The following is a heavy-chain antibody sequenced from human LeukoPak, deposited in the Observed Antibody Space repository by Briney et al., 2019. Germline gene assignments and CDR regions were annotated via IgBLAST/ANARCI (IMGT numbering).Heavy chain of an antibody. J-gene: IGHJ4*02. CDR1: GFTFSSYS. CDR3: AKGRTLVGGSTRSYDY. Sequence: GGSLRLSCAASGFTFSSYSMSWVRQAPGKGLEWVSVISGGGGETFYADSVKGRFTISRDNAKNTLYLQMNSLRVEDTAVYYCAKGRTLVGGSTRSYDYWGQGTLVTVSS. V-gene: IGHV3-23*01. D-gene: IGHD1-26*01. CDR2: ISGGGGET.